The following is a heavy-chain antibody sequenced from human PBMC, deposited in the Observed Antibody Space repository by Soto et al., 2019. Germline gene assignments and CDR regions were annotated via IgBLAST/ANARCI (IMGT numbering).Heavy chain of an antibody. D-gene: IGHD6-13*01. CDR1: GGTFSSYA. CDR3: ARVVPGYSSSWYNGFDI. Sequence: ASVKVSCKASGGTFSSYAISWVRQASGQGLEWMGGIIPIFGTANYAQKFQGRVTITADESTSTAYMELSSLRSEDTAVYYCARVVPGYSSSWYNGFDIWGQGTMVTVSS. V-gene: IGHV1-69*13. CDR2: IIPIFGTA. J-gene: IGHJ3*02.